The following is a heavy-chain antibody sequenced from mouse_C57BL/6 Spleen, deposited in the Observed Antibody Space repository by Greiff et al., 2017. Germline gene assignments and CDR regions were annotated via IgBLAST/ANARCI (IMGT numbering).Heavy chain of an antibody. V-gene: IGHV1-53*01. CDR3: ARNGNLYAMDY. CDR2: INPSNGGT. D-gene: IGHD1-1*01. CDR1: GYTFTSYW. J-gene: IGHJ4*01. Sequence: QVQLKESGTELVKPGASVKLSCKASGYTFTSYWMHWVKQRPGQGLEWIGNINPSNGGTNYNEKFKSKATLTVDKSSSTAYMQLSSLTSEDSAVYYCARNGNLYAMDYWGQGTSVTVSS.